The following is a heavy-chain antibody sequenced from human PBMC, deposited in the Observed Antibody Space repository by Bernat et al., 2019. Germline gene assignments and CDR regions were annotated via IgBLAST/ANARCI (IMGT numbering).Heavy chain of an antibody. CDR2: ISGSGGST. V-gene: IGHV3-23*01. Sequence: EVQLLESGGGLVQPGGSLRLSCAASGFTFSSYAMSWVRQAPGKGLEWVSAISGSGGSTYYADSVKGRFTISRDNSKNTLYLQMNSLRAEDTAVYYCVKEMNYDILTGYRVFDYWGQGTLVTVSS. CDR3: VKEMNYDILTGYRVFDY. J-gene: IGHJ4*02. D-gene: IGHD3-9*01. CDR1: GFTFSSYA.